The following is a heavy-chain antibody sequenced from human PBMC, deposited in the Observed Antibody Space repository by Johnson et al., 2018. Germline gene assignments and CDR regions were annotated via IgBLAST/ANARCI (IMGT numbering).Heavy chain of an antibody. CDR3: ALLGYCSSTSCYTGAFDI. Sequence: QVQLQQWGAGLLKPSETLSLTCAVYGGSFSGYYWSWIRQPPGKGLEWIGEINHSGSTNYNPSLKSRVTISVDTSKNQFSLKLSSVPAADTAVYYCALLGYCSSTSCYTGAFDIWGQGTMVTVSS. J-gene: IGHJ3*02. V-gene: IGHV4-34*01. CDR1: GGSFSGYY. CDR2: INHSGST. D-gene: IGHD2-2*02.